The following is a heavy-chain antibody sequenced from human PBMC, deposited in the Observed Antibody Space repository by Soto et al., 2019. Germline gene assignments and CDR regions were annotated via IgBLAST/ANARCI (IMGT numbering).Heavy chain of an antibody. V-gene: IGHV4-39*01. CDR3: ASGHSLDGYGDYGQALDN. CDR1: GGSISSSSYY. D-gene: IGHD4-17*01. CDR2: IYYSGST. Sequence: SETLSLTCTVSGGSISSSSYYWGWIRQPPGKGLEWIGSIYYSGSTYYNPSLKSRVTISVDTSKNQFSLKLSSVTAADTAVYYCASGHSLDGYGDYGQALDNWGQGALVTVSS. J-gene: IGHJ4*02.